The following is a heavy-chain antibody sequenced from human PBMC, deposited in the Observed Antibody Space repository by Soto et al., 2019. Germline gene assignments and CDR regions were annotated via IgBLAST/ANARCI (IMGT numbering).Heavy chain of an antibody. CDR3: ARLVIVVVLAASDY. CDR2: ISGSGGST. V-gene: IGHV3-23*01. D-gene: IGHD2-2*01. CDR1: GFTFSSYA. J-gene: IGHJ4*02. Sequence: EVQLLESGGGLVQPGGSLRLSCAASGFTFSSYAMSWVRQAPGKGLEWVSAISGSGGSTYYADSVKGRFTISRDNSKNTLYLQMNSLRAEDTAVYYCARLVIVVVLAASDYWGQGTLVTVSS.